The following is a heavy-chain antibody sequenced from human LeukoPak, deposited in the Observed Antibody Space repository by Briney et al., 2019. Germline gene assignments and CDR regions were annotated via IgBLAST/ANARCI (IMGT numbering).Heavy chain of an antibody. V-gene: IGHV3-74*01. D-gene: IGHD3-3*01. CDR2: INSDGSST. CDR1: RFTFSTYW. Sequence: PGGSLRLSCAASRFTFSTYWMHWVRQAPGKGLVWVSRINSDGSSTDYADSVKGRFTISRDNAKNSLYLQMNSLRAEDTAVYYCARSTYDFWSGGDAFDIWGQGTMVTVSS. CDR3: ARSTYDFWSGGDAFDI. J-gene: IGHJ3*02.